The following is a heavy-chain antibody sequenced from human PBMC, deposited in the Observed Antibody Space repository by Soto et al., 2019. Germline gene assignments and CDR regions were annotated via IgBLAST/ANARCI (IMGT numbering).Heavy chain of an antibody. CDR3: ARDEMSKTYYDFWSGYYRAPNDAFDI. D-gene: IGHD3-3*01. J-gene: IGHJ3*02. CDR1: GYTFTSYG. Sequence: EASVKVSCKASGYTFTSYGISWVRQAPGQGLEWMGWISAYNGNTNYAQKLQGRVTMTTDTSTSTAYMELRSLRSDDTAVYYCARDEMSKTYYDFWSGYYRAPNDAFDIWGQGTMVTVSS. CDR2: ISAYNGNT. V-gene: IGHV1-18*04.